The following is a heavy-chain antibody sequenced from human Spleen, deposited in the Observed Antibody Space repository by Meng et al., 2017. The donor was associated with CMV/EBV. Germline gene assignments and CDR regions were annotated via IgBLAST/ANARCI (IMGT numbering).Heavy chain of an antibody. CDR1: GGTFSNYA. CDR2: INPNSGGT. D-gene: IGHD2-21*01. Sequence: ASVKVSCKASGGTFSNYAISWVRQAPGQGLEWMGWINPNSGGTHYTQKFQGRVTMTRDTSISTAYMEVTRLRSDDTAVYYCARVVLAYCGGDCSWDYWGQGTLVTVSS. CDR3: ARVVLAYCGGDCSWDY. V-gene: IGHV1-2*02. J-gene: IGHJ4*02.